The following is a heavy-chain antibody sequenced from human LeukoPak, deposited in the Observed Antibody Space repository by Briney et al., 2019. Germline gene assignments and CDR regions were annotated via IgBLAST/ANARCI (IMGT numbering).Heavy chain of an antibody. Sequence: PGRSLRLSCAASGFTFSGYAMQWVRQAPGKGLEWAAVILYDGTNKYYANSVKGRFTISRDNSKSTLYLQMDSLRPEDTAVYYCARGWPPDYWGQGTLVTVSS. CDR2: ILYDGTNK. CDR1: GFTFSGYA. CDR3: ARGWPPDY. V-gene: IGHV3-30-3*01. J-gene: IGHJ4*02. D-gene: IGHD5-24*01.